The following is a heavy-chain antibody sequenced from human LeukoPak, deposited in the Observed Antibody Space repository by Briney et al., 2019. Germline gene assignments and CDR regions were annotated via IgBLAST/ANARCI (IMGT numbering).Heavy chain of an antibody. CDR1: GDSISTNHW. V-gene: IGHV4-4*02. J-gene: IGHJ4*02. CDR3: AGPVGRYSSGLYYYYFDY. D-gene: IGHD3-22*01. CDR2: VYHSGTT. Sequence: PSGTLSLTCAVSGDSISTNHWWSWVRQPPGKGLEWIGEVYHSGTTHSNPSVKSRVTISIDKSKNQFFLNLSSVTAADTAVYYCAGPVGRYSSGLYYYYFDYWGQGTLVTVSS.